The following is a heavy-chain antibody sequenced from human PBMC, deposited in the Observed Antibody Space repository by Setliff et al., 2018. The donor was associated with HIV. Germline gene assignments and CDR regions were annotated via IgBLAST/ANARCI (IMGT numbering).Heavy chain of an antibody. V-gene: IGHV4-34*01. CDR3: ARQHGDYALAS. D-gene: IGHD4-17*01. CDR1: GGSFSGYY. J-gene: IGHJ5*01. CDR2: IDHNGNT. Sequence: SETLSLTCAVYGGSFSGYYWTWIRQPPGKGLEWIGKIDHNGNTNYNPSLKSRITISLDMSKNQFSVKLNSVTAADTAVYYCARQHGDYALASWGRGTLVTVSS.